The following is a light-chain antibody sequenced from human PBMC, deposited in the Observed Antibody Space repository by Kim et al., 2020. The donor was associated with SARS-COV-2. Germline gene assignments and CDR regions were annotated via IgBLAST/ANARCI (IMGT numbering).Light chain of an antibody. V-gene: IGLV3-19*01. CDR3: NSRDSNNNVL. CDR2: GKN. J-gene: IGLJ2*01. CDR1: SLRSYY. Sequence: SSELTQDPAVSVDLGQTVRITCQGDSLRSYYATWYQQKPGQAPILVIYGKNNRPSGIPDRFSGSSSGNTASLTITGTQAGDEADYYCNSRDSNNNVLFGG.